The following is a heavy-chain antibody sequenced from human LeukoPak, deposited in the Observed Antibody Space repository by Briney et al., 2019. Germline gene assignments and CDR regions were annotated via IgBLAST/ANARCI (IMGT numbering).Heavy chain of an antibody. D-gene: IGHD2-2*01. CDR2: MYHGGST. CDR3: ARGGEYCGSSNCYSDS. CDR1: GGSISSGGFS. Sequence: SQTLSLTCAVSGGSISSGGFSWSWIRQPTGKGLEWIGYMYHGGSTYYNPSLESRVTISVDRSKNQFSLKLSSVTAADTAMYYCARGGEYCGSSNCYSDSWGQGTLVTVSS. J-gene: IGHJ4*02. V-gene: IGHV4-30-2*01.